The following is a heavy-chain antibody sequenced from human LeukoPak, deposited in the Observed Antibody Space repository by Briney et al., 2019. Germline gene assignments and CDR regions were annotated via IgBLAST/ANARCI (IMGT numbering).Heavy chain of an antibody. J-gene: IGHJ4*02. CDR2: IYSGGNA. V-gene: IGHV3-66*01. Sequence: GGSLRLSCAASGFTVSRNYMSWVRQAPGKGLEWVSVIYSGGNAYYADSVKGRFNISRDNSKNTLYLQMNSLRAEDTAVYYCAGPKSGGDYVYFDYWGQGTLVTVSS. CDR1: GFTVSRNY. CDR3: AGPKSGGDYVYFDY. D-gene: IGHD2-21*02.